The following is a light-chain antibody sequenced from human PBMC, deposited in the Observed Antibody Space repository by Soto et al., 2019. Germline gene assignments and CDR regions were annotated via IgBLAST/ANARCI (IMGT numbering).Light chain of an antibody. Sequence: DILMTQSQSSVSASVGDRVTITCRASQGISNYLAWYQQKPGKVPKLLIYAASTLQSGVPSRFSGSGSGTDFTLTISSLQPEDVATYYCQKYNSAPPLTFGGGTKVEIK. CDR2: AAS. J-gene: IGKJ4*01. CDR1: QGISNY. CDR3: QKYNSAPPLT. V-gene: IGKV1-27*01.